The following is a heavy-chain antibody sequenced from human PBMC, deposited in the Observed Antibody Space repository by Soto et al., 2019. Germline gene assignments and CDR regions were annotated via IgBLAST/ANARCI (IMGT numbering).Heavy chain of an antibody. CDR1: GGTFSTYT. Sequence: QVQLVQSGAEVKKPGSSVKVSCKASGGTFSTYTITWARQAPGQGLEWMGRIIPIIGIINYAQKFQGRVTISADXXXGXXYMELTGLRSDDTAVYYCAGDPDSHYNDSHASSYPWGQGTLVTVSS. J-gene: IGHJ5*02. V-gene: IGHV1-69*08. CDR3: AGDPDSHYNDSHASSYP. CDR2: IIPIIGII. D-gene: IGHD4-4*01.